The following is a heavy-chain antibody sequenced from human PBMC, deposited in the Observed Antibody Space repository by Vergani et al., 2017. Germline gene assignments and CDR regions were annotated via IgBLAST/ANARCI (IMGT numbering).Heavy chain of an antibody. CDR2: INSDGDRT. Sequence: VQLVESGGGLVKPGGSLRLSCTASGFTFSNYWMQWVRQAPGKGLMWVSRINSDGDRTSYADSVKGRFTISRDNAKNTLYLQMDSLRAEDTAVYYCARDGWELLDYFYYMDVWGKGTTVTVSS. CDR1: GFTFSNYW. J-gene: IGHJ6*03. D-gene: IGHD1-26*01. V-gene: IGHV3-74*01. CDR3: ARDGWELLDYFYYMDV.